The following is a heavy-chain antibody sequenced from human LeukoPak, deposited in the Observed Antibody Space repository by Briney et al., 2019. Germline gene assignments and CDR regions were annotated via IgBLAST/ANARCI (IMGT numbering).Heavy chain of an antibody. V-gene: IGHV3-21*01. D-gene: IGHD3-10*01. Sequence: PGGSLRLSCAASGFTFSSYALTWVRQAPGKGLEWVSSTSSSSSYIYYADSVKGRFTISRDNAKNSLYLQMNSLRAEDTAVYYCAREGEGDYYFDYWGQGTLVTVSS. J-gene: IGHJ4*02. CDR2: TSSSSSYI. CDR3: AREGEGDYYFDY. CDR1: GFTFSSYA.